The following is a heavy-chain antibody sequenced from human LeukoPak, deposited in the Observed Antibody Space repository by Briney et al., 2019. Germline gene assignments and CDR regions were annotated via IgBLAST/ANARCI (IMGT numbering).Heavy chain of an antibody. Sequence: ASMKVSCKASGYTFTSFDMNWVRQATGQGLEWMGWMNPNSGNTGYAQKFQGRVTMTRNTSISTAYMELSSLRSEDTAVYYCARGLRYCSGGRCYFSPPYYYYMDVWGKGTTVTISS. D-gene: IGHD2-15*01. V-gene: IGHV1-8*01. CDR2: MNPNSGNT. J-gene: IGHJ6*03. CDR3: ARGLRYCSGGRCYFSPPYYYYMDV. CDR1: GYTFTSFD.